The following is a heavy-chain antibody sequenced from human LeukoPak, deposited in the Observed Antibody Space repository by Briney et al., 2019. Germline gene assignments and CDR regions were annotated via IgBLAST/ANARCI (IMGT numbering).Heavy chain of an antibody. V-gene: IGHV3-30*02. J-gene: IGHJ4*02. CDR2: IRYDGSNK. CDR3: AKDGEMATMIAFDY. Sequence: GGSLRLSCAASGFTFNTYGMHWLRQTPGKGLEWVAFIRYDGSNKYYADSVKGRFTISRDNSKNTLYLQMNSLRAEDTAVYYCAKDGEMATMIAFDYWGQGTLVTVSS. CDR1: GFTFNTYG. D-gene: IGHD5-24*01.